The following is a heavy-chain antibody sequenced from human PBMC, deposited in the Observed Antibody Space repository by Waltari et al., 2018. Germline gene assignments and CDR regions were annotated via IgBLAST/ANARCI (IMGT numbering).Heavy chain of an antibody. Sequence: QVQLQESGPGLVKPSETLSLTCAVSGYSISSGYYWGWIRQPPGKGLEWIGSIYHSGSTYYNPSLKSRVTISVDTSKNQFSLKLSSVTAADTVVYYCANGIAVAPIDYWGQGTLVTVSS. CDR2: IYHSGST. CDR1: GYSISSGYY. D-gene: IGHD6-19*01. V-gene: IGHV4-38-2*01. CDR3: ANGIAVAPIDY. J-gene: IGHJ4*02.